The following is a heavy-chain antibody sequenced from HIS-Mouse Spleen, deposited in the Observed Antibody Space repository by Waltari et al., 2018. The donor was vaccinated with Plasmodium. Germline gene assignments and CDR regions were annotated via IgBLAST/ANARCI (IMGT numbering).Heavy chain of an antibody. V-gene: IGHV3-7*01. CDR2: IKQDGSEK. D-gene: IGHD6-13*01. CDR1: GFTFSSDW. Sequence: EVQLVESGGGLVQPGGSLRLSCAAYGFTFSSDWMSWVGQAPGKGLEWVANIKQDGSEKYYVDSVKGRFTISRDNAKNSLYLQMNSLRAEDTAVYYCASSWYWYFDLWGRGTLVTVSS. CDR3: ASSWYWYFDL. J-gene: IGHJ2*01.